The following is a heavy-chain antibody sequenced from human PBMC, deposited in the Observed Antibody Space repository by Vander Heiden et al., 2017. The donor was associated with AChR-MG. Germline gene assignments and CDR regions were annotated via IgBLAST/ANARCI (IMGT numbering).Heavy chain of an antibody. D-gene: IGHD3-10*01. CDR2: IKQDGSEK. J-gene: IGHJ4*02. V-gene: IGHV3-7*01. CDR3: ARKVVRGVIIVRNYFDY. CDR1: GFTFRSYW. Sequence: EVQLVESGGGLVQPGGSLRLSCAASGFTFRSYWMSWVRQAPGKGLEWVANIKQDGSEKYYVDSVKGRFTISRDNAKNSLYLQMNSLRAEDTAVYYCARKVVRGVIIVRNYFDYWGQGTLVTVSS.